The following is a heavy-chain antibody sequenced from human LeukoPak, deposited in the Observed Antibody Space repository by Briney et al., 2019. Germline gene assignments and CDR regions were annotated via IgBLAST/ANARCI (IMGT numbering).Heavy chain of an antibody. J-gene: IGHJ4*02. CDR3: ARGRTVTTLSNFDY. V-gene: IGHV4-34*01. Sequence: SETLSLTCAVYGGSFSGYYWSWIRQPPGKGLEWIGEINHSGSTNYNPSLKSRVTISVDTSKNQFSLKLSSVTAADTAVYYCARGRTVTTLSNFDYWGQGTLVTVSS. CDR2: INHSGST. D-gene: IGHD4-17*01. CDR1: GGSFSGYY.